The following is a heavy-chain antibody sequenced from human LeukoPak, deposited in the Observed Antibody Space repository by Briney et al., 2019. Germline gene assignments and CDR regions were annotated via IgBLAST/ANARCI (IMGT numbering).Heavy chain of an antibody. V-gene: IGHV3-23*01. CDR1: GFTSSSYA. Sequence: GGSLRLSCAASGFTSSSYAMSWVRQAPGKGLEWVSAISGSGGSTYYADSGKGRFTISRDNSKNTLYLQMNSLRAEDTAVYYCAKMRVRGVINSYFDYWGQGTLVTVSS. J-gene: IGHJ4*02. CDR2: ISGSGGST. CDR3: AKMRVRGVINSYFDY. D-gene: IGHD3-10*01.